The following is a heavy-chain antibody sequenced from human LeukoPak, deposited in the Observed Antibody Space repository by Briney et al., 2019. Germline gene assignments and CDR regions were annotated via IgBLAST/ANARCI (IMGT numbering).Heavy chain of an antibody. CDR3: AKVWESGDY. V-gene: IGHV3-23*01. CDR2: ISGSGGST. Sequence: PSETLSLTCAVYIDSFTNYYWNWIRQTPGKGLEWVSAISGSGGSTYYADSVKGRFTISRDNSKNTLYLQMNSLRAEDTAVYYCAKVWESGDYWGQGTLVTVSS. J-gene: IGHJ4*02. CDR1: IDSFTNYY. D-gene: IGHD1-14*01.